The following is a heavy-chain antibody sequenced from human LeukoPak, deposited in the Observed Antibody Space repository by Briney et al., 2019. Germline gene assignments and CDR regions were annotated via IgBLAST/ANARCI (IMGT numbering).Heavy chain of an antibody. Sequence: PGGSLRLYCAASGFTFSGSAMHWVRQASGKGLEWVGRIRSKANSYATAYAASVKGRFTISRDDSKNTAYLQMNSLKTEDTAVYYCTTMKDSSSSPSDYWGQGTLVTVSS. D-gene: IGHD6-6*01. V-gene: IGHV3-73*01. CDR3: TTMKDSSSSPSDY. CDR2: IRSKANSYAT. CDR1: GFTFSGSA. J-gene: IGHJ4*02.